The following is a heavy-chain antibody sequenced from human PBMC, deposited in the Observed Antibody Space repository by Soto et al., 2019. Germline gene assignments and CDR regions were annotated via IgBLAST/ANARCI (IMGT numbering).Heavy chain of an antibody. J-gene: IGHJ4*02. Sequence: SETLSLTCTVSGGSISSGGYYWSWIRQHPGKGLEWIGYIYYSGSTYYNPSLKSRVTISVDTSKNQFSLKLSSVTAADTAVYYCARARGGYYYDSSAVYYFDYWGQGTLVTVSS. D-gene: IGHD3-22*01. CDR1: GGSISSGGYY. CDR2: IYYSGST. V-gene: IGHV4-31*03. CDR3: ARARGGYYYDSSAVYYFDY.